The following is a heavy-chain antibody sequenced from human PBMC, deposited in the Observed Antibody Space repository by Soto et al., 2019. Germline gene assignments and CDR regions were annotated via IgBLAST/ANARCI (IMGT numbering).Heavy chain of an antibody. V-gene: IGHV1-69*12. Sequence: QVQLVQSGAEVKKPESSVKVSCKAPGGTFCTYAISWVRQAPGQGLEWMGGIIPMFGTANYAQRFQDRVTITADESTNTVYMELCSLRSEDTAVYFCASGIQLWLRRINNGYSGWGQGTLVTVSS. D-gene: IGHD5-18*01. CDR3: ASGIQLWLRRINNGYSG. CDR1: GGTFCTYA. CDR2: IIPMFGTA. J-gene: IGHJ4*02.